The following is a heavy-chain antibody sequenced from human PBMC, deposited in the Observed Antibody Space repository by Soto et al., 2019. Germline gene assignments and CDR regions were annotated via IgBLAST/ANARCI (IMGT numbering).Heavy chain of an antibody. CDR2: VYYRGRS. V-gene: IGHV4-39*01. J-gene: IGHJ4*02. CDR1: GGSVTNSSYY. CDR3: VSQRTTVPTQAYFDY. D-gene: IGHD4-17*01. Sequence: LSLTCTVSGGSVTNSSYYWGWIRQSPGKGLEWIGSVYYRGRSYSNPSVKSRVTISVDTSKNRFSLSLNSVTASDTAVYFCVSQRTTVPTQAYFDYWGPGALVTVSS.